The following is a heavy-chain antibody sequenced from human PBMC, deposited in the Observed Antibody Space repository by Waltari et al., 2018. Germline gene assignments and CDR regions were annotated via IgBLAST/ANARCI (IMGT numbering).Heavy chain of an antibody. Sequence: QVQLQESGPGLVKPSETLSLTCPVSGGSISSYYWSWIRQPAGKGLEWIGRIYTSGSTNYNPSLKSRVTMSVDTSKNQFSLKLSSVTAADTAVYYCARSSSSSGPDYFDYWGQGTLVTVSS. J-gene: IGHJ4*02. CDR3: ARSSSSSGPDYFDY. CDR1: GGSISSYY. V-gene: IGHV4-4*07. D-gene: IGHD6-6*01. CDR2: IYTSGST.